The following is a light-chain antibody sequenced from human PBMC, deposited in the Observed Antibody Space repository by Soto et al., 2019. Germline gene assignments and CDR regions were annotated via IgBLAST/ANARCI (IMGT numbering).Light chain of an antibody. CDR2: GAS. CDR1: QYISTY. J-gene: IGKJ1*01. V-gene: IGKV1-39*01. Sequence: DIQMTQSPSSLSASVGDKVSITCRASQYISTYLNWYQEEPGKAPKLLIYGASRLQTGVPSRFSGSGSGTDFTLTISNLQPEDFATYSCQQSYSAPWTFGQGTRVEVK. CDR3: QQSYSAPWT.